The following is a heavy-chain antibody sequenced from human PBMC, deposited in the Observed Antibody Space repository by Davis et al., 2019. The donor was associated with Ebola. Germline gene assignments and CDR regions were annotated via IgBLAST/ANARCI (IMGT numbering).Heavy chain of an antibody. J-gene: IGHJ4*02. V-gene: IGHV1-3*01. CDR3: ARGDCSGGSCPIDY. CDR2: INAGNGNT. Sequence: AASVKVSRKASGYTFTSYDMHWVRQAPGQRLEWMGWINAGNGNTKYSQKFQGRVTITRDTSASTAYMELSSLRSEDTAVYYCARGDCSGGSCPIDYWGQVTLVTVSS. D-gene: IGHD2-15*01. CDR1: GYTFTSYD.